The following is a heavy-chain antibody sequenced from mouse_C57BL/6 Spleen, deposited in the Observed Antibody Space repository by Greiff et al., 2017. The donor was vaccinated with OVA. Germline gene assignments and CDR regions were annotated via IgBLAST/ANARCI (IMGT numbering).Heavy chain of an antibody. D-gene: IGHD2-4*01. J-gene: IGHJ4*01. Sequence: VQLQQSGPELVKPGASVKMSCKASGYTFTDYNMHWVKQSHGKSLEWIGYINPNNGGTSYNQKFKGKATLTVNKSSSTAYMELRSLTSEDYAVYCCARRKIYYDYDVGAMDYWGQGTSVTVSS. CDR2: INPNNGGT. CDR3: ARRKIYYDYDVGAMDY. CDR1: GYTFTDYN. V-gene: IGHV1-22*01.